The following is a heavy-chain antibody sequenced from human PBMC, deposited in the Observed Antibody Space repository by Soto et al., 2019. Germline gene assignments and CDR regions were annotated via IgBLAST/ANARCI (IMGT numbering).Heavy chain of an antibody. V-gene: IGHV3-30*18. J-gene: IGHJ4*02. Sequence: QVQLVESGGGVVQPGRSLRLSCAASGFTFSSYGMHWVRQAPGKGLEWVAVISYDGSNKYYADSVKGRFTISRDNSKNTLYLQMNSLRAEDTAVYYWAKDPAAVAGTGYDYWGQGTLVTVSS. CDR1: GFTFSSYG. D-gene: IGHD6-19*01. CDR3: AKDPAAVAGTGYDY. CDR2: ISYDGSNK.